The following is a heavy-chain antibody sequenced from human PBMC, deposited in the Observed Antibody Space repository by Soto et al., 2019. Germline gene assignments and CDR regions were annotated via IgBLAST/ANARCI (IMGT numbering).Heavy chain of an antibody. D-gene: IGHD3-16*01. CDR1: GFTFNNYG. J-gene: IGHJ4*02. CDR3: ARDKTFGGTIGSAFDS. CDR2: IWYDASHK. V-gene: IGHV3-33*01. Sequence: QVQVVESGGGVVQPGTSLRLSCAASGFTFNNYGMHWVRQAPGKGLEWVAVIWYDASHKYYADSVKGRFTISSDNSKSTLYLQMSSLRGEDTAVYYCARDKTFGGTIGSAFDSWGQGTLVTVSS.